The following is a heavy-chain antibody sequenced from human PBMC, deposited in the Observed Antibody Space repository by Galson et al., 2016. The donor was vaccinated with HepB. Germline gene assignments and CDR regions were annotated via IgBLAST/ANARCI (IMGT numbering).Heavy chain of an antibody. CDR3: AGDGRYADTWDLSDY. CDR2: INQSGSS. CDR1: GGSFSGHY. J-gene: IGHJ4*02. V-gene: IGHV4-34*01. Sequence: ETLSLTCAAYGGSFSGHYWNWIRQSPGKALEWIGEINQSGSSNYNPSLRSRVTISVDTSKNQFSLKLTSVTAAVTATYYCAGDGRYADTWDLSDYWGQGTPVTVSS. D-gene: IGHD2-2*01.